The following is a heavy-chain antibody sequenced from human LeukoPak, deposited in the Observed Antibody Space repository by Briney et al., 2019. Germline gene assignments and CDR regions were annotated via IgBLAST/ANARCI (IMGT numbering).Heavy chain of an antibody. V-gene: IGHV4-59*01. Sequence: SETLSLTCTVSGGSISSYYWSWIRQPPGKGLEWIGYIYYSGSTNYNPSLKSRVTISVDTSKNQFSLKLSSVTAAGTAVYYCAREPTYYYGSGSFRWFDPWGQGTLVTVSS. D-gene: IGHD3-10*01. CDR3: AREPTYYYGSGSFRWFDP. J-gene: IGHJ5*02. CDR1: GGSISSYY. CDR2: IYYSGST.